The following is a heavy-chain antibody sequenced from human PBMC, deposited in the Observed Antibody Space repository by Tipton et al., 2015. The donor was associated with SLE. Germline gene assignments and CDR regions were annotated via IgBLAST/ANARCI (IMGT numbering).Heavy chain of an antibody. V-gene: IGHV4-39*07. CDR1: GDSISSSSYY. Sequence: GLVKPSETLSLTCTVSGDSISSSSYYWAWIRQPPGKGLEWTGTIYNSGSTQYNPSLKSRLTISIDTSKNQLSLQLTSVTAADTAVYYCARDYFEGGLRVSAFNIWGQGTMVTVSS. CDR2: IYNSGST. D-gene: IGHD2-21*01. J-gene: IGHJ3*02. CDR3: ARDYFEGGLRVSAFNI.